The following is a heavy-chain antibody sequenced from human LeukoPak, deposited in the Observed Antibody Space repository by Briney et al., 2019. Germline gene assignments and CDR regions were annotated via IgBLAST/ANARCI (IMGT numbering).Heavy chain of an antibody. CDR3: ASSRGNPYDAFDI. D-gene: IGHD3-22*01. CDR1: GFTVSSNY. Sequence: PGGSLRLSCAASGFTVSSNYMSWVRQAPGKGLEWVSVIYSGGSTYYADSVKGRFTISRDNSKNTLYLQMNSLRAEYTAVYYCASSRGNPYDAFDIWGQGTMVTVSS. J-gene: IGHJ3*02. V-gene: IGHV3-53*01. CDR2: IYSGGST.